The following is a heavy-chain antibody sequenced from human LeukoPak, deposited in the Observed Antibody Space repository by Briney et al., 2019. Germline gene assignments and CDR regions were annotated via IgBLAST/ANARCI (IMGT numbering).Heavy chain of an antibody. J-gene: IGHJ4*02. Sequence: GGSLRLSCAASGFTFSSYAMHWVRQAPGKGLEWVAAISYDGSNKYYADSVKGRFTISRDNSKNTLYLQMNSLRAEDTAVYYCARVFTSGSPFDYWGQGTLVTVSS. CDR3: ARVFTSGSPFDY. CDR2: ISYDGSNK. CDR1: GFTFSSYA. D-gene: IGHD1-26*01. V-gene: IGHV3-30-3*01.